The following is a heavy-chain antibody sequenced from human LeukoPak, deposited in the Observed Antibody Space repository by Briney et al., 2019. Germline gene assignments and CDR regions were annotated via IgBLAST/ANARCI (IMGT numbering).Heavy chain of an antibody. J-gene: IGHJ4*02. D-gene: IGHD3-22*01. CDR2: INPKSGGT. CDR1: GYTFSEYY. Sequence: ASVKVSCQASGYTFSEYYIHWVRQAPGQGLEGMGWINPKSGGTNYAQKFQGRVTLTRDTPITTAYMELSRLRSDNTAVYYCAKVGDTSGPPLAYWGQGTLVTVSS. V-gene: IGHV1-2*02. CDR3: AKVGDTSGPPLAY.